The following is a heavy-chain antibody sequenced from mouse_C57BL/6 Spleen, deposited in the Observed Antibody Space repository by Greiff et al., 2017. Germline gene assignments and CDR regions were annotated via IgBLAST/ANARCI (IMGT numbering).Heavy chain of an antibody. J-gene: IGHJ4*01. CDR2: IDPSDSYT. D-gene: IGHD2-4*01. CDR1: GYTFTSYW. V-gene: IGHV1-50*01. Sequence: QVQLQQPGAELVKPGASVKLSCKASGYTFTSYWMQWVKQRPGQGLEWIGEIDPSDSYTNYTQKFKGKATLTVDTSSSTAYMQLSSLTSEDSAVYYCARRDYPYAMDYWGQGTSVTVSS. CDR3: ARRDYPYAMDY.